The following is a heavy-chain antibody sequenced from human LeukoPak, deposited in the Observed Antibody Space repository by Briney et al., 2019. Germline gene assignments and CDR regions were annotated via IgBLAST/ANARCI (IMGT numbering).Heavy chain of an antibody. CDR2: IYHSGTT. CDR1: GYSISSGYY. J-gene: IGHJ5*02. CDR3: ARSAYDFWSGLLPTWFDP. Sequence: SETLSLTCTVSGYSISSGYYWGWIRQPPGKWLEWIGSIYHSGTTYYNPSLRSRFTMSVDTSKNQFSLKLSSVHAADTAVYYCARSAYDFWSGLLPTWFDPWGQGTLVSVSS. V-gene: IGHV4-38-2*02. D-gene: IGHD3-3*01.